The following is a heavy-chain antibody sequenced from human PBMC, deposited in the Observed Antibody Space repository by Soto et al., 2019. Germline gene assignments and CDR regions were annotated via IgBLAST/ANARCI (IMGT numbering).Heavy chain of an antibody. Sequence: SETLSLTCAVYGGSFSGYYWSWIRQPPGKGLEWIGEINHSGSTNYNPSLKSRVTISVDTSKNQFSLKLSSVTAADTAVYYCARAAPRYCSGGSCYSGSDVWGQGSLVTVSS. J-gene: IGHJ4*02. D-gene: IGHD2-15*01. CDR1: GGSFSGYY. CDR3: ARAAPRYCSGGSCYSGSDV. V-gene: IGHV4-34*01. CDR2: INHSGST.